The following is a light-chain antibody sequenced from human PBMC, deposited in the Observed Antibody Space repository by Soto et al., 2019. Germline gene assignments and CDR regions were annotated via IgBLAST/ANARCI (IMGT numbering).Light chain of an antibody. V-gene: IGKV3-11*01. CDR1: QTVSSS. J-gene: IGKJ1*01. CDR3: QQYDSSPKT. CDR2: EAS. Sequence: EIVLTQSPATLSLSPGERATLSCRASQTVSSSLAWYQQKPGPAPRLLIYEASNRATGIPARLSGSGSGADFTLTISRLEPEDFAVYYCQQYDSSPKTFGQGT.